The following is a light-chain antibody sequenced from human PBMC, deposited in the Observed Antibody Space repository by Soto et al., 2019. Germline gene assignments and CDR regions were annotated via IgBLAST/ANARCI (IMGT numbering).Light chain of an antibody. CDR3: SSYAGSNNFRV. CDR2: EVS. J-gene: IGLJ2*01. CDR1: SSDVGGYNY. V-gene: IGLV2-8*01. Sequence: QSVLTRPPSASGSPGQSVTISCTGTSSDVGGYNYVSWYQQHPGKAPKLMIYEVSKRPSGVPDRFSGSKSGNTASLTVSGLQAEDEADYYCSSYAGSNNFRVFGAGTTLTVL.